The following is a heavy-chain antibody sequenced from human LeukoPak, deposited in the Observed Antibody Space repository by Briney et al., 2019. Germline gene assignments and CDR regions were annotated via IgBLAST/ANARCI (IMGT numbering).Heavy chain of an antibody. J-gene: IGHJ4*02. Sequence: GGSLRLSCAASGFTFSSYAMSWVRQAPGKGLEWVANIKQDGSEKYYVDSVKGRFTISRDNAKNSLFLQMNSLRAEDTAVYYCARTAFSTAPYFDYWGQGTLVTVSS. CDR3: ARTAFSTAPYFDY. CDR1: GFTFSSYA. V-gene: IGHV3-7*05. CDR2: IKQDGSEK. D-gene: IGHD3-3*02.